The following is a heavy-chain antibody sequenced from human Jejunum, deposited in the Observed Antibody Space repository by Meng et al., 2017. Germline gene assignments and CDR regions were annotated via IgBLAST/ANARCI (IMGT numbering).Heavy chain of an antibody. Sequence: GGSLRLSCAASGLTLSDHYMDWVRQAPGKGLEWVGHTRNKANHYSTEYAASVRGRFTISRDDSKDSLYLQMNSLKSEDTAVYYCAGHDPSGHMFFDLWGHGTQVTVSS. CDR3: AGHDPSGHMFFDL. CDR2: TRNKANHYST. CDR1: GLTLSDHY. V-gene: IGHV3-72*01. D-gene: IGHD3-22*01. J-gene: IGHJ4*01.